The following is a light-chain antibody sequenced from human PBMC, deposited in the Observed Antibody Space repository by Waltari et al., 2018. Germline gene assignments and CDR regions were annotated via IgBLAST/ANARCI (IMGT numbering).Light chain of an antibody. CDR1: QSISNW. Sequence: DIQMTQSPSTLSASVENRVPITCRASQSISNWLAWYQQKPGKAPNLLISTVSNLESGVPSRFSGSGSGTEFTLTISSLQPDDFATYYCLQYKSLWTFGQGTKVQTK. V-gene: IGKV1-5*03. J-gene: IGKJ1*01. CDR2: TVS. CDR3: LQYKSLWT.